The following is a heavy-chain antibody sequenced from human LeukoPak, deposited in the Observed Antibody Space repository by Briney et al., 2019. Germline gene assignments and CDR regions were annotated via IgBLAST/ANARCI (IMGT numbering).Heavy chain of an antibody. D-gene: IGHD3-10*01. CDR1: GFTFSSYA. Sequence: GWPLRLSCAASGFTFSSYAMSWVRQAPGKGLEWVSAISGSGGSTYYADSVKDRFTISRDNSKNTLYLQMNSLRAEDTAVYYCAKEFMVRGVKGAFDIWGQGTMVTVSS. CDR2: ISGSGGST. CDR3: AKEFMVRGVKGAFDI. V-gene: IGHV3-23*01. J-gene: IGHJ3*02.